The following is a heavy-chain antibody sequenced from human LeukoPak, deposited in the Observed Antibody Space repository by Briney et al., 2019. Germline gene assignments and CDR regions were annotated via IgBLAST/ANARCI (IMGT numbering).Heavy chain of an antibody. V-gene: IGHV4-39*07. CDR2: IYYSGST. CDR3: ASGGTHYDILSPHRN. J-gene: IGHJ4*02. CDR1: GGSISSSSYY. D-gene: IGHD3-9*01. Sequence: PSETLSLTCTVSGGSISSSSYYWGWIRQPPGKGLEWIGSIYYSGSTYYNPSLKSRVTISVDTSKNQFSLKLSSVTAADTAVYYCASGGTHYDILSPHRNWGQGTLVTVSS.